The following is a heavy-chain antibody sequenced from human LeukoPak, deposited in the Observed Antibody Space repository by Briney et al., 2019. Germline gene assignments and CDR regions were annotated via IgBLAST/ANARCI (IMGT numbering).Heavy chain of an antibody. CDR3: ARVVTSGSYYFPPIEYYQH. D-gene: IGHD1-26*01. Sequence: GGSLRLSCAASGFTFRSCWMSWVRQAPGKGLEWVTNIKQDGSEKYYVDSVKGRFTISRDNAKNSLYLQMNSLRAEDTAVYYCARVVTSGSYYFPPIEYYQHWGQGTLVAVSS. J-gene: IGHJ1*01. V-gene: IGHV3-7*01. CDR1: GFTFRSCW. CDR2: IKQDGSEK.